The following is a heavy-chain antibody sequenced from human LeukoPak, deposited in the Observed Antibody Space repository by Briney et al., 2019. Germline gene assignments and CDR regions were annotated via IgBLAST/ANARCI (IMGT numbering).Heavy chain of an antibody. CDR3: ARPSDC. V-gene: IGHV1-2*02. CDR2: INPNSGGT. J-gene: IGHJ4*02. CDR1: GYTFTRYY. Sequence: ASVKVSCKDSGYTFTRYYMHWVRQAPAQGLEWMGWINPNSGGTNYSQKFQGRVTMTRDTSISTAYMELSMPRSDDTAVYYCARPSDCWGQGTLVTVSS.